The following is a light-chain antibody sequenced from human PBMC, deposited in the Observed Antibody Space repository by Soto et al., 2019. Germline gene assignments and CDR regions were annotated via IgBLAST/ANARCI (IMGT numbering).Light chain of an antibody. CDR1: SSNIGAGYH. V-gene: IGLV1-40*01. CDR3: QSYDSSLTTFV. J-gene: IGLJ1*01. CDR2: GNT. Sequence: QTVVTQPPSVSGAPGQTVTISCPGSSSNIGAGYHVHWYMQLPGKAPKLLIFGNTNRPSGVPDRFSGSRSGSSASLAISGLQAEDEADYYCQSYDSSLTTFVFGTGTKLTVL.